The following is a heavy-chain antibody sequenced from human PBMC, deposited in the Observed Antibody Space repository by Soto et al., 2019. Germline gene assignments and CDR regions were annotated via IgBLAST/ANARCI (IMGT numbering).Heavy chain of an antibody. V-gene: IGHV4-4*02. CDR1: GGSISISNW. CDR2: IYHSGST. J-gene: IGHJ4*02. CDR3: ARDHSRYYDSSGYPDY. D-gene: IGHD3-22*01. Sequence: SDTLSLTCAVSGGSISISNWWSWVRQPPGKGLEWIGEIYHSGSTNYNPSLKSRVTISVDKSKNQFSLKLSSVTAADTAVYYCARDHSRYYDSSGYPDYWGQGTLVTVSS.